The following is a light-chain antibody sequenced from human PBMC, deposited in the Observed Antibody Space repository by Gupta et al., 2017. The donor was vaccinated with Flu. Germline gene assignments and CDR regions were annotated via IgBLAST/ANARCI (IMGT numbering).Light chain of an antibody. CDR1: NIGSKT. CDR2: DDR. CDR3: QVWDSSSDHRV. Sequence: SHVLTQLPSWPVPPGKRARITCEGNNIGSKTVHWYQQKPGKAPVLVVYDDRDRPSGIPERFSGSNSGNTATLTISRVEAGDEADYYCQVWDSSSDHRVFGGGTKLTVL. J-gene: IGLJ3*02. V-gene: IGLV3-21*03.